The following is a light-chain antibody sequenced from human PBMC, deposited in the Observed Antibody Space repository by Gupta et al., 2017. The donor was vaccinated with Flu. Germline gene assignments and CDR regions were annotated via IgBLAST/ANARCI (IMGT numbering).Light chain of an antibody. J-gene: IGKJ4*01. CDR3: LQANSFPLT. Sequence: GDRVSITCRASQGIGSWLAWYQQKPGKAPKFLIHAASTLEIGVPSRFSGSGYGTDFTLTISSLQPEDFATYFCLQANSFPLTFGGGTKVEMK. CDR2: AAS. V-gene: IGKV1-12*01. CDR1: QGIGSW.